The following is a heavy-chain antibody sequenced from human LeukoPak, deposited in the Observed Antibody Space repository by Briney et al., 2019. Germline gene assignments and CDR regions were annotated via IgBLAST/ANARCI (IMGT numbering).Heavy chain of an antibody. V-gene: IGHV1-46*01. Sequence: GASVRVSSKASGYTFTIYYMHWVRQAPGQGLEWMVIINPSGGSTSYAQKFQGRVTMTMDTSTSTVYMELSSLRSEDTAVYYCARAYGSGSYTLLFFDYWGQGTLVTVSS. CDR2: INPSGGST. CDR1: GYTFTIYY. D-gene: IGHD3-10*01. J-gene: IGHJ4*02. CDR3: ARAYGSGSYTLLFFDY.